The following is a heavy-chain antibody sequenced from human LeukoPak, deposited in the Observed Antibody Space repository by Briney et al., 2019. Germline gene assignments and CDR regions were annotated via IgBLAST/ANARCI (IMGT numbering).Heavy chain of an antibody. V-gene: IGHV4-30-4*08. J-gene: IGHJ3*02. Sequence: KSSETLSLTCTVSAGSISSGDYYWSWIRQPPGKGLEWIGYIYYSGSTYYNPSLKSRVTISVDTSKNQFSLKLSSVTAADTAVYYCARGLGQYSSSLDAFDIWGQGTMVTVSS. D-gene: IGHD6-13*01. CDR3: ARGLGQYSSSLDAFDI. CDR1: AGSISSGDYY. CDR2: IYYSGST.